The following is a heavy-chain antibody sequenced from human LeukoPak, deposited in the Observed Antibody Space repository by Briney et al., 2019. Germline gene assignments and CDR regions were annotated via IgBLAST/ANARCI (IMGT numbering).Heavy chain of an antibody. Sequence: GGSLRLSCAASGFIFRSYAMSWVRQAPGKGLEWVSAISGSGGSTYYADSVKGRFTISRDNSKNTLYLHMNSLRDEDTAGYYCAKDSYGSGSHLFDYWGQGTLVTVSS. D-gene: IGHD3-10*01. CDR1: GFIFRSYA. J-gene: IGHJ4*02. V-gene: IGHV3-23*01. CDR3: AKDSYGSGSHLFDY. CDR2: ISGSGGST.